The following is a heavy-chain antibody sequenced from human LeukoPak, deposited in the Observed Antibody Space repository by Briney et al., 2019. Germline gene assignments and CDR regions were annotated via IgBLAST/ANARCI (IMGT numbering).Heavy chain of an antibody. Sequence: SVKVSCKASGGTFSSYAISGVRQAPGQGLEWMGRIIPIFGTANYAQKFQGRVTITADESTSTAYMELSSLRSEDTAVYYCARGEYDFWSDYYLHYYIGVWGKGTTVTVSS. CDR3: ARGEYDFWSDYYLHYYIGV. CDR1: GGTFSSYA. J-gene: IGHJ6*03. CDR2: IIPIFGTA. D-gene: IGHD3-3*01. V-gene: IGHV1-69*13.